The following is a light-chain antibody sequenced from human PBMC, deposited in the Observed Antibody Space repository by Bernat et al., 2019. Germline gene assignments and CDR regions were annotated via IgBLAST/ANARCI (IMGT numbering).Light chain of an antibody. CDR1: SLRSYY. V-gene: IGLV3-19*01. J-gene: IGLJ2*01. Sequence: SSELTQDPAVSVALGQTVRITCQGDSLRSYYASWYQQKPGQAPVLVIYGKNNRPSGIQDRFSGSSSGNTASLTITGAQAEDEADYYCNSRDSSGNRLVFGGGTMLTVL. CDR3: NSRDSSGNRLV. CDR2: GKN.